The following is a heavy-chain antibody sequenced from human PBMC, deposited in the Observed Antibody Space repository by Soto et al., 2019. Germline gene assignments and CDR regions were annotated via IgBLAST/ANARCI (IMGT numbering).Heavy chain of an antibody. J-gene: IGHJ6*02. CDR2: IIPIFGTA. V-gene: IGHV1-69*13. CDR1: GGTFSSYA. Sequence: ASVKVSCKASGGTFSSYAISWVRQAPGQGLEWMGGIIPIFGTANYAQKFQGRVTITADESTSTAYMELSSLRSEDTAVYYCAAGVTTTIFGVVIIRADSGNYYYGMDVWGQGTTVTVSS. D-gene: IGHD3-3*01. CDR3: AAGVTTTIFGVVIIRADSGNYYYGMDV.